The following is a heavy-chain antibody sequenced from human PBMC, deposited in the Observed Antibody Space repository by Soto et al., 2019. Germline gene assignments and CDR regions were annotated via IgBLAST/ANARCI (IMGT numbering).Heavy chain of an antibody. D-gene: IGHD3-9*01. CDR3: TQDGGSRDWLTVN. CDR1: GFTFTSYA. Sequence: EVQLLESGGDLVQPGGSLRLSCAASGFTFTSYAMSWIRQAPGKGLEGVSAITGGGDNTYYAVCVKGCFTISRDNSKNTLYLQMNSLRAEDTAFYYCTQDGGSRDWLTVNWGQGTLVTVSS. J-gene: IGHJ4*02. V-gene: IGHV3-23*01. CDR2: ITGGGDNT.